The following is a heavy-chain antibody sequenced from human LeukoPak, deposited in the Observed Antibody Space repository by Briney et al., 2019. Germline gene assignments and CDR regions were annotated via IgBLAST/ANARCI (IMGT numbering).Heavy chain of an antibody. CDR3: ARDRLLEDRDYSYYYYMDV. J-gene: IGHJ6*03. V-gene: IGHV3-21*01. CDR1: GFTFSTYT. Sequence: GGSLRLSCAASGFTFSTYTINWVRQAPGKGLEWVSSISSSSSYIYYADSVKGRFTISRDNAKNSLYLQMNSLRAEDTAVYHCARDRLLEDRDYSYYYYMDVWGKGTTVTVSS. D-gene: IGHD1-1*01. CDR2: ISSSSSYI.